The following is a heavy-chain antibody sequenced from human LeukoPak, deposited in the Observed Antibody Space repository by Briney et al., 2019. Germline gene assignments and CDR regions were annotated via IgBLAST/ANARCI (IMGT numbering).Heavy chain of an antibody. V-gene: IGHV4-39*07. J-gene: IGHJ6*03. CDR1: GGSISSSSYY. Sequence: SETLSLTCTVSGGSISSSSYYWGWIRQPPGKGLEWIGSIYYSGSTYYNPSLKSRVTISVDTSKNQFSLKLSSVTAADTAVYYCASMYSSGWYDYYYYYMDVWGKGTTVTVSS. CDR3: ASMYSSGWYDYYYYYMDV. D-gene: IGHD6-19*01. CDR2: IYYSGST.